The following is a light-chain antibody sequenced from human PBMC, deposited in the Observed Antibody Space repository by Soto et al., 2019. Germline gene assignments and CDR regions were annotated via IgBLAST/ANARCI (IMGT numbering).Light chain of an antibody. J-gene: IGLJ1*01. CDR1: SSNIGSNT. V-gene: IGLV1-44*01. CDR2: SNN. Sequence: SVLTQPPSASGTPGQRVTISCSGSSSNIGSNTVNWYQQLPGTAPKLLIYSNNQRPSGVPDRFSGSKSGTSASLAISGIQSEDEADYYCAAWDDSLNGYVFGTGTKLTVL. CDR3: AAWDDSLNGYV.